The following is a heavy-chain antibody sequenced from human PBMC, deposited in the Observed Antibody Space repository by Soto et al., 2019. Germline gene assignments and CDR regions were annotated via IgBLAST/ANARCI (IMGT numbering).Heavy chain of an antibody. Sequence: GGSLRLSCAASGFTFSNAWMSWVRQAPGKGLEWVGFIRSKAYGETTEYAASVKGRFTISRDDSKSIAYLQMNSLKTEDTAVYYCTRGRLAMNYWGQGTLVTVSS. CDR3: TRGRLAMNY. CDR1: GFTFSNAW. V-gene: IGHV3-49*04. D-gene: IGHD5-18*01. CDR2: IRSKAYGETT. J-gene: IGHJ4*02.